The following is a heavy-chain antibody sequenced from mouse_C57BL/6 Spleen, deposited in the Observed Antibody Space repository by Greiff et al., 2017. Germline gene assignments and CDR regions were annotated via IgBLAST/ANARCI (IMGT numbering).Heavy chain of an antibody. V-gene: IGHV1-69*01. D-gene: IGHD1-1*01. Sequence: QVQLKQPGAELVMPGASVKLSCKASGYTFTSYWMHWVKQRPGQGLEWIGEIDPSDSYTNYNQKFKGKSTLTVDKSSSTAYMQLSSLTSEDSAVYYCARGATVVGVDFDVWGTGTTVTVSS. CDR2: IDPSDSYT. J-gene: IGHJ1*03. CDR1: GYTFTSYW. CDR3: ARGATVVGVDFDV.